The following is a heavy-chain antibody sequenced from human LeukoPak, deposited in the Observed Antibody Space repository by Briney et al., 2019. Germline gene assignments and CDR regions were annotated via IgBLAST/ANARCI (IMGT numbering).Heavy chain of an antibody. CDR2: ISSSSSYT. D-gene: IGHD3-22*01. V-gene: IGHV3-11*06. CDR1: GFTFSDYY. J-gene: IGHJ4*02. Sequence: GGSLRLSCAASGFTFSDYYMSWIRQAPGKGLEWVSYISSSSSYTNYADSVKGRFTISRDNAKNSLYLQMNSLRAEDTAVYYCASYSTGYWYYFDYWGQGTLVTVSS. CDR3: ASYSTGYWYYFDY.